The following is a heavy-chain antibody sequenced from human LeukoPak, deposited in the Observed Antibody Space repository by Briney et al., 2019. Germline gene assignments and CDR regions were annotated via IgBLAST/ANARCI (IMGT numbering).Heavy chain of an antibody. J-gene: IGHJ4*02. CDR2: IYHSGST. CDR3: ARVVRSSWYPHFDY. Sequence: PSETLSLTCTVSGGSISSGGYYWSWIRQPPGKDLEWIGYIYHSGSTNYNPSLKSRVTISVDKSKNQFSLKLSSVTAADTAVYYCARVVRSSWYPHFDYWGQGTLVTVSS. D-gene: IGHD6-13*01. V-gene: IGHV4-30-2*01. CDR1: GGSISSGGYY.